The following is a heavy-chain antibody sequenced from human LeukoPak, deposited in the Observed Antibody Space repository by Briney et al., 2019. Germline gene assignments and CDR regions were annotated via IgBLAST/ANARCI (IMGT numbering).Heavy chain of an antibody. CDR3: ARGRSNYGP. J-gene: IGHJ5*02. D-gene: IGHD3-10*01. CDR1: GGSFSGYS. CDR2: VNHGGST. V-gene: IGHV4-34*01. Sequence: SETLSLTCAFYGGSFSGYSWSWIRQSPGKELEWIGVVNHGGSTNYNPSLKSRVTISIDTSMNQFSLNLTSVSAADTAVYYCARGRSNYGPWGPGTLVTVSS.